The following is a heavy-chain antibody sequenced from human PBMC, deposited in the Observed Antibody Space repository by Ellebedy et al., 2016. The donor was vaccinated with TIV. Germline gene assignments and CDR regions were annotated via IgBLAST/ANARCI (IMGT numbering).Heavy chain of an antibody. CDR2: INTNTGNP. D-gene: IGHD6-13*01. J-gene: IGHJ2*01. V-gene: IGHV7-4-1*02. Sequence: AASVKVSCKASGYSFINYAMNWVRQPPGQGLEWVGWINTNTGNPTYAQGFTGRFVFSLDTSVSTAYLHINSRKAEDTAVYYCARAAAAGFFWYFDLWGRGTLVTVSS. CDR3: ARAAAAGFFWYFDL. CDR1: GYSFINYA.